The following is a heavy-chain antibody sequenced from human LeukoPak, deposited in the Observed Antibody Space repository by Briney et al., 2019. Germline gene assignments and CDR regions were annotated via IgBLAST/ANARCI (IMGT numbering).Heavy chain of an antibody. V-gene: IGHV4-4*07. J-gene: IGHJ4*02. CDR3: ASGEGALSAFDY. CDR2: IHTSGST. CDR1: GGSISSYY. D-gene: IGHD1-26*01. Sequence: SETLSLTCTVSGGSISSYYWSWIRQPAGKGLEWIGRIHTSGSTNYNPSLKSRVTMSGDTSKNQFSLKLSSVTAADTAVYYCASGEGALSAFDYWGQGTLVTVSS.